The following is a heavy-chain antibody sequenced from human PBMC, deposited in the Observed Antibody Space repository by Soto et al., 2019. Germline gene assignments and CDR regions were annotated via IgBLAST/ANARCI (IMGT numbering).Heavy chain of an antibody. Sequence: EVHLLESGGGLVQPGGSLRISCAASGFSFNAYSMSWVRQAPGKGLEWVSGIIGSGDSTYYADSVKGRFTISRDNSNNTLYLQMNSLRAGDTAIYYCAKGRGLTTVTFDAFQAWGQGTLVAVSS. CDR2: IIGSGDST. J-gene: IGHJ1*01. CDR1: GFSFNAYS. V-gene: IGHV3-23*01. D-gene: IGHD4-17*01. CDR3: AKGRGLTTVTFDAFQA.